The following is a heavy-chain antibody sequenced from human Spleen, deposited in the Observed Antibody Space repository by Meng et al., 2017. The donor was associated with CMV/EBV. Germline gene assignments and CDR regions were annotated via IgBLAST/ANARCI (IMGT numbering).Heavy chain of an antibody. V-gene: IGHV4-4*07. CDR2: IYTSGST. D-gene: IGHD3-22*01. J-gene: IGHJ4*02. CDR1: GGSISSYY. Sequence: VQLQESGPGLRKPSEPLSLTCTVSGGSISSYYWSWIRQPAGKGLEWIGRIYTSGSTNYNPSLKSRVTMSVDTSKNQFSLKLSSVTAADTAVYYCATYYYDSSGYYCFDYWGQGTLVTVSS. CDR3: ATYYYDSSGYYCFDY.